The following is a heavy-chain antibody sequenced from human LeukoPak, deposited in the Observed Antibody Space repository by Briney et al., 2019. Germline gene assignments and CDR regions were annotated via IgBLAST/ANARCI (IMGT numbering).Heavy chain of an antibody. Sequence: SVKVSCKASGGTFSSYAISWVRQAPGQGPEWMGGIIPIFGTANYAQKFQGRVTITADESTSTAYMELSSLRSEDTAVYYCARRSGYGDYQLDYWGQGTLVTVSS. CDR2: IIPIFGTA. CDR1: GGTFSSYA. D-gene: IGHD4-17*01. CDR3: ARRSGYGDYQLDY. J-gene: IGHJ4*02. V-gene: IGHV1-69*01.